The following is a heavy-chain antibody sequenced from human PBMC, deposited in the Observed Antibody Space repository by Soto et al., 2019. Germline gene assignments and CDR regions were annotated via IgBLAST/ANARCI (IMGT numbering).Heavy chain of an antibody. Sequence: SSETLSLTCTVSGGSISSYYWSWIRQPPGKGLEWIGYIYYSGSTNYNPSLKSRVTISVDTSKNQFSLKLSSVTAADTAVYYCARTPSRGYYFDYWGQGTLVTVSS. V-gene: IGHV4-59*01. J-gene: IGHJ4*02. D-gene: IGHD1-26*01. CDR1: GGSISSYY. CDR3: ARTPSRGYYFDY. CDR2: IYYSGST.